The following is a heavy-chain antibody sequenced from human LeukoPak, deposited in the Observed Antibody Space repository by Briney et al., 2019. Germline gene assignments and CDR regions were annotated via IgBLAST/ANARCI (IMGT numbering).Heavy chain of an antibody. D-gene: IGHD3-10*01. Sequence: GGSLRLSCAASGFTFDDYTMHRVRQAPGKGLEWVSLISWDGGSTYYADSVKGRFTISRDNSKNSLYLQMNSLRTEDTALYYCAKDIGGEYYYGSGSYWYGMDVWGQGTTVTVSS. J-gene: IGHJ6*02. CDR2: ISWDGGST. CDR1: GFTFDDYT. V-gene: IGHV3-43*01. CDR3: AKDIGGEYYYGSGSYWYGMDV.